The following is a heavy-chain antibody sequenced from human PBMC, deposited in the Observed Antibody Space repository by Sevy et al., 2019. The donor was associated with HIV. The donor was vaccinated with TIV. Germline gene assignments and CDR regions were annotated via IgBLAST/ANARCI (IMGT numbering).Heavy chain of an antibody. CDR2: IYPGDSDT. D-gene: IGHD2-2*01. CDR1: GYSFTSYW. V-gene: IGHV5-51*01. Sequence: GESLKISCKGSGYSFTSYWIGWVRQMPGKGLEWMGIIYPGDSDTRYSPSFQGQVTISADKSISTAYLQWSSLKVSDTAMYYCARDYRSLGYCSSTSCLYYYYGMDVWGQGTTVTVSS. CDR3: ARDYRSLGYCSSTSCLYYYYGMDV. J-gene: IGHJ6*02.